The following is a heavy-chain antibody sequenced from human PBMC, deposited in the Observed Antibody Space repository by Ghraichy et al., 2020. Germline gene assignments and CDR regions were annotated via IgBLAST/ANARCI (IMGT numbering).Heavy chain of an antibody. CDR3: ARRTCHSGGCKKTYYYYYGMDV. V-gene: IGHV1-69*13. CDR1: GGTFSNYA. D-gene: IGHD2-15*01. J-gene: IGHJ6*02. CDR2: IIPILNTI. Sequence: SVKVSCKASGGTFSNYALSWVRQAPGQGLEWMGGIIPILNTINYAQKFQGRVTITADESMSTAYMELSSLTSEDTAVFYCARRTCHSGGCKKTYYYYYGMDVWGQGSPVTVSS.